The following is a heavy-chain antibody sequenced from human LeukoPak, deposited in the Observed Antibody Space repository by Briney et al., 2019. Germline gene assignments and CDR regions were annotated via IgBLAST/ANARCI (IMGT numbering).Heavy chain of an antibody. CDR2: IKQDGSEK. CDR1: GFTFSSYW. J-gene: IGHJ4*02. CDR3: ARSHRYGSGSYYNSFEYFDY. D-gene: IGHD3-10*01. V-gene: IGHV3-7*01. Sequence: PGGSLRLSCAASGFTFSSYWMSWVRQAPGKGLEWVANIKQDGSEKYYVDSVKGRFTISRDNAKNSLYLQMNSLRAEDTAVYYCARSHRYGSGSYYNSFEYFDYWGQGTLVTVSS.